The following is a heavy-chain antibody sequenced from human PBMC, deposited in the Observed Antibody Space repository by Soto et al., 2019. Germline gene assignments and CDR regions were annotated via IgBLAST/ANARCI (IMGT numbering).Heavy chain of an antibody. CDR1: GGSLRGYS. V-gene: IGHV4-59*08. D-gene: IGHD3-16*02. CDR3: AINIKDYDYVWGSYRYLQGQYDY. CDR2: VYSGGGT. J-gene: IGHJ4*02. Sequence: SETLSLTCTVSGGSLRGYSWSWIRQSPGKGLEWIGYVYSGGGTNYSPSFMGRVTISVDTTDNQFSLKLNSVTAADTAVYYCAINIKDYDYVWGSYRYLQGQYDYWCQGTLVT.